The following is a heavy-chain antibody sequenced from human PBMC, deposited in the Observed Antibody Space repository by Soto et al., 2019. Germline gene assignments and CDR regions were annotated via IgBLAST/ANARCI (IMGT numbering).Heavy chain of an antibody. CDR1: GFTFSSYS. CDR2: ISSSSSTI. J-gene: IGHJ3*02. Sequence: GGSLRLSCAASGFTFSSYSMNWVRQAPGKGLEWVSYISSSSSTIYYADSVKGRFTISRDNAKNSLYLQMNSLRAEDTAVYYCVSDYYGSGSYAFDIWGQGTMVTVSS. V-gene: IGHV3-48*01. CDR3: VSDYYGSGSYAFDI. D-gene: IGHD3-10*01.